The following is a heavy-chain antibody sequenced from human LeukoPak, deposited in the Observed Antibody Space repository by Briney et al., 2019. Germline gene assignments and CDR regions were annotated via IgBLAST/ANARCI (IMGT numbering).Heavy chain of an antibody. V-gene: IGHV4-59*12. Sequence: SETLSLTCTDSGGSLSSYYWSWIRQPPGKGLEWIGYIYYSGSTNYNPSLKSRVTISVDTSKNQFSLKLSSVTAADTAVYYCARDHREFPAFDIWGQGTLLTVSS. D-gene: IGHD3-10*01. CDR1: GGSLSSYY. J-gene: IGHJ3*02. CDR3: ARDHREFPAFDI. CDR2: IYYSGST.